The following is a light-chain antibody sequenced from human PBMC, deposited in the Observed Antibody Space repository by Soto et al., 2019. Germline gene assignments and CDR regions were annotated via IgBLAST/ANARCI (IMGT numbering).Light chain of an antibody. J-gene: IGKJ4*01. Sequence: EIVLTQSPATLSLSPGERATLSCRASQSVSSNLAWYQQKPGQAPRLLIYGASTRATGIPARFSGSGSGTDFTLTISSLQSEDFAVYFCQQYKNWPPLTFGGGTKVEIK. CDR1: QSVSSN. V-gene: IGKV3-15*01. CDR2: GAS. CDR3: QQYKNWPPLT.